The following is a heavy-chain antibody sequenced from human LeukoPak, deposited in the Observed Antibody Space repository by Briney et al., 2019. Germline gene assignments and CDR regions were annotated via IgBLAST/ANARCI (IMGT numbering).Heavy chain of an antibody. D-gene: IGHD3-10*01. CDR2: ISAYNGNT. CDR1: GYSFTSSG. Sequence: ASVKVSCKASGYSFTSSGISWVRQAPGQGLEWMGWISAYNGNTNYAQKFQGRVTMTEDTSTDTAYMELSSLRADDTAVYYCASHGGWSTSYYSYWGQGTLISVSS. V-gene: IGHV1-18*01. J-gene: IGHJ4*02. CDR3: ASHGGWSTSYYSY.